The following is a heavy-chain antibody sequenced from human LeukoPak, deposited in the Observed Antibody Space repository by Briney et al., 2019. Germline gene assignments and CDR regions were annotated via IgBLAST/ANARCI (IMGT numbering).Heavy chain of an antibody. CDR3: ARLTWGLVDN. D-gene: IGHD7-27*01. CDR1: PVTSSGHW. Sequence: GGSLRLSCAASPVTSSGHWMSWVRQAPGKGLEWVANIKEDGSEKYYVDSVKGRFTISRDNAKNSLYLQMNSLRAEDTAVYFCARLTWGLVDNWGQGTLVTVSS. J-gene: IGHJ4*02. V-gene: IGHV3-7*01. CDR2: IKEDGSEK.